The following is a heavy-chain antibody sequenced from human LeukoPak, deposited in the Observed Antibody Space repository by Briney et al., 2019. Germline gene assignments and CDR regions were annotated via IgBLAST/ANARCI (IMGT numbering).Heavy chain of an antibody. CDR1: GYSFTSYW. V-gene: IGHV1-69*01. D-gene: IGHD3-22*01. J-gene: IGHJ4*02. CDR3: ARGYDTTGYYPY. Sequence: KISCKGSGYSFTSYWISWVRQAPGQGLEWMGGIIPIFGTANYAQKFQGRVTITADESTSTAYMELSSLRSEDTAVYYCARGYDTTGYYPYWGQGTQVTVSS. CDR2: IIPIFGTA.